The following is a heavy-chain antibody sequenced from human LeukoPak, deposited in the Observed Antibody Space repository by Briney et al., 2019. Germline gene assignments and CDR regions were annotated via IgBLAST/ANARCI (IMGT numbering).Heavy chain of an antibody. CDR3: AKEYNWNDVGWFDP. J-gene: IGHJ5*02. CDR2: ISYDGSSK. D-gene: IGHD1-20*01. CDR1: GFTFSSYG. Sequence: GGSLRLSCAASGFTFSSYGMHWVRQAPGKGLEWVAVISYDGSSKYYADSVKGRFTISRDNSKNTLYLQMNSLRAEDTAVYYCAKEYNWNDVGWFDPWGQGTLVTVSS. V-gene: IGHV3-30*18.